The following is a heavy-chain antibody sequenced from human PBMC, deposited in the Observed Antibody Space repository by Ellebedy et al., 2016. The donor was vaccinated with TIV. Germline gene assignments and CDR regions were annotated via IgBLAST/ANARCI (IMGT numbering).Heavy chain of an antibody. CDR3: WRDAVTGNSRLDWLDP. V-gene: IGHV3-23*01. J-gene: IGHJ5*02. D-gene: IGHD2-21*02. CDR2: IINTGGTT. CDR1: GVTFTSFA. Sequence: PGGSLRLSCAASGVTFTSFAMTRVRQAPGKGLEWVSSIINTGGTTYYADSVKGRFTISRDNSRNTLYLQMNSLRVEDSAIYYCWRDAVTGNSRLDWLDPWGQGTLVTVSS.